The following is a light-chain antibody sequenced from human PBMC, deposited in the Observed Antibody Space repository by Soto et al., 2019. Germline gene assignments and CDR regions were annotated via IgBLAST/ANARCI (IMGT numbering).Light chain of an antibody. CDR2: EVN. J-gene: IGLJ1*01. CDR1: SSDVGGYNY. Sequence: QSALTQPPSASGSPGQSVAISCTGTSSDVGGYNYVSWYQQHPGKAPKLMIYEVNKRPSGVPDRFSGSKSGNTASLTVSGLQAEVEADYNCSSYAGSSNVFGPGTKLTVL. CDR3: SSYAGSSNV. V-gene: IGLV2-8*01.